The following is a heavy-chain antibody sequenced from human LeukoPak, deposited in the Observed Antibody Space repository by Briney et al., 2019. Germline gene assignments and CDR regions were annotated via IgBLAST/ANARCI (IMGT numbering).Heavy chain of an antibody. Sequence: GGSLRLSCAASGFTFSNYWMSWVRQAPGKGLEWVANIKQDGSEIYYVDSVKGRFTISRDNAENSLYLQMNSLKVEDTAVYYCARGPHLALDTDDAFDIWGQGTMVTVSS. J-gene: IGHJ3*02. D-gene: IGHD5-18*01. V-gene: IGHV3-7*01. CDR3: ARGPHLALDTDDAFDI. CDR1: GFTFSNYW. CDR2: IKQDGSEI.